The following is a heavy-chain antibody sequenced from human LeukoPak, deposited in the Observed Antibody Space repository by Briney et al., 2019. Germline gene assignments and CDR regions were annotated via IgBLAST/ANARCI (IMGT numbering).Heavy chain of an antibody. D-gene: IGHD2-2*01. CDR2: IYYSGST. Sequence: SETLSLTCTVSGGSISSHYWSWIRQPPGKGLEWIGYIYYSGSTNYNPSLKSRVTISVDTSKNQFSLKLSSVTAADTAVYYCARDKRGGYCSSTSCPKYYYYMDVWGKGTTVTVSS. CDR1: GGSISSHY. J-gene: IGHJ6*03. CDR3: ARDKRGGYCSSTSCPKYYYYMDV. V-gene: IGHV4-59*11.